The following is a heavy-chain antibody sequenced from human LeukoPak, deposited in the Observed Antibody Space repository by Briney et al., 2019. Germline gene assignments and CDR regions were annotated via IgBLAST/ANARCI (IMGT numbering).Heavy chain of an antibody. CDR3: ASLWVTSDAFDI. CDR2: INPNSSGT. D-gene: IGHD2-21*02. V-gene: IGHV1-2*02. Sequence: EASVKVSCKASGYTFTGYYMHWVRQAPGQGLEWMGWINPNSSGTNYAQKFQGRVTMTRDTSISTAYTELSRLRSDDTAVYYCASLWVTSDAFDIWGQGTMVTVSS. J-gene: IGHJ3*02. CDR1: GYTFTGYY.